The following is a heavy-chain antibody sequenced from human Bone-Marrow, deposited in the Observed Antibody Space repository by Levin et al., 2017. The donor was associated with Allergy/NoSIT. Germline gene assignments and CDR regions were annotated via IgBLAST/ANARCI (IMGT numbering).Heavy chain of an antibody. CDR2: ISAGGNYI. J-gene: IGHJ6*02. D-gene: IGHD3-22*01. CDR3: ASWAMYHYDRSAFDYFYYAMDV. CDR1: GILFSSYD. V-gene: IGHV3-21*01. Sequence: SGGSLRLSCAASGILFSSYDMNWVRQAPGKGLEWVSSISAGGNYIYYADSVKGRFTISRDNAKNSLFLQMNSLRAEDTAVYYCASWAMYHYDRSAFDYFYYAMDVWAKGPRSPSP.